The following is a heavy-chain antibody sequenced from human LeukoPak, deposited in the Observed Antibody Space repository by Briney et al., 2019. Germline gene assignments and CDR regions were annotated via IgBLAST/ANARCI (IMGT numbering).Heavy chain of an antibody. V-gene: IGHV3-53*01. CDR2: IYSGGNT. J-gene: IGHJ4*02. D-gene: IGHD3-22*01. Sequence: GGSLRLSCTVSGFTVSGNSMSWVRKAPGKGLEWVSFIYSGGNTHYSDSVKGRFTISRDNSKNTLYLQMNSLKAEDTAVYYCARRAGDYSHPYDYWGQGTLVAVSS. CDR3: ARRAGDYSHPYDY. CDR1: GFTVSGNS.